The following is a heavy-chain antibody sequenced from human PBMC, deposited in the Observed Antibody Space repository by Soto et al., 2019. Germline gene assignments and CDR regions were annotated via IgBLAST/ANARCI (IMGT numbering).Heavy chain of an antibody. J-gene: IGHJ3*01. CDR1: GVSITSGAYY. CDR3: ARARLRAVYAFDF. D-gene: IGHD4-17*01. CDR2: IYYNGKT. Sequence: QVQLQESGPGLVKPSQTLSLTCTLSGVSITSGAYYWTWVRQHPGKGLEWIGYIYYNGKTYFSPSLKSLLTISLDTSKNQFSLKLSSVTAAGTAMYYCARARLRAVYAFDFWGQGTMVTVSS. V-gene: IGHV4-31*01.